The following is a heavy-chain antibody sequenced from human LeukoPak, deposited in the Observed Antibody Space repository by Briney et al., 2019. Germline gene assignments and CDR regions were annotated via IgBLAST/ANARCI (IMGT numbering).Heavy chain of an antibody. D-gene: IGHD3-10*01. CDR2: INQDGSEK. CDR1: GFTFSTYY. CDR3: ARGGYYGSGRDAFDI. Sequence: PGGSLRLSCAASGFTFSTYYMTWVRQAPGKGLEWVANINQDGSEKYYLDSVKGRFTISRDNAKNSLYLQMNSLRAEDTAVYYCARGGYYGSGRDAFDIWGQGTMVTVSS. J-gene: IGHJ3*02. V-gene: IGHV3-7*02.